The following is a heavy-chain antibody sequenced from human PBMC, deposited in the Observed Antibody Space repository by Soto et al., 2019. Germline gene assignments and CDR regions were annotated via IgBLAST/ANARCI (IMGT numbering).Heavy chain of an antibody. CDR2: ISWDGGST. J-gene: IGHJ6*02. V-gene: IGHV3-43*01. Sequence: HPGGSLRLSCAASGFTFDDYTMHWVRQAPGKGLEWVSLISWDGGSTYYADSVKGRFTISRDNSKNSLYLQMNSLRTEDTALYYCAKDAAGRPYRDPYGMHVWGPGTTVTVSS. CDR1: GFTFDDYT. CDR3: AKDAAGRPYRDPYGMHV.